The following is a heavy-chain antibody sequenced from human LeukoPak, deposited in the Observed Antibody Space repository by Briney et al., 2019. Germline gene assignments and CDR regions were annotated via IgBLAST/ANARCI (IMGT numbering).Heavy chain of an antibody. V-gene: IGHV3-11*01. CDR1: GFTLSDYY. CDR2: SSSSGSTV. CDR3: ARRRDFIDY. J-gene: IGHJ4*02. Sequence: GGSLRLSCAASGFTLSDYYMSWFRLAPGKGLEWVSYSSSSGSTVYYADSVKGRFAISRDNAKNSLYLQMNSLRAEDTAVYYCARRRDFIDYWGQGTLVTVSS. D-gene: IGHD3/OR15-3a*01.